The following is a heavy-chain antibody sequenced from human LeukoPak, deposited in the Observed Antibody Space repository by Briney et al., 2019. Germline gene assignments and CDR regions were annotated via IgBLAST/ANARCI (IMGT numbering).Heavy chain of an antibody. Sequence: SETLSLTCTVSGGSISSYYWSWIRQPAGKGLEWIGRIYTSGSTNYNPSLKSRVTISVDTSKNQFSLKLSSVTAADTAVYYCARGTAVVRGIIGYFDYWGQGTLVTVSS. D-gene: IGHD3-10*01. J-gene: IGHJ4*02. CDR2: IYTSGST. V-gene: IGHV4-4*07. CDR3: ARGTAVVRGIIGYFDY. CDR1: GGSISSYY.